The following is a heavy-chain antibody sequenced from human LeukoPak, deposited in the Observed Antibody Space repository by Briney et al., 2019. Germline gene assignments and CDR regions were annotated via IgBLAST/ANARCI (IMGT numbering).Heavy chain of an antibody. CDR2: IWYDGSNK. V-gene: IGHV3-33*01. D-gene: IGHD6-19*01. CDR3: AREDSSGWLEDGMDV. Sequence: GGSLRLSCAASGFTFSSYGMHWVRQAPGKGLEWVAVIWYDGSNKYYADSVKGRFTISRDNSKNTLYLQMNSLRAEDTAVYYCAREDSSGWLEDGMDVWGQGTTVTVSS. CDR1: GFTFSSYG. J-gene: IGHJ6*02.